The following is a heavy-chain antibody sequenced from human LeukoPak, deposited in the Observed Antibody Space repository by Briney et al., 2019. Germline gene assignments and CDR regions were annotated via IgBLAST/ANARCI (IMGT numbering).Heavy chain of an antibody. CDR1: GYSFTSYW. Sequence: GESLKISCKGSGYSFTSYWIGWVRQMPGKGLEWVGIIYPGDSDTRYSPSFQGQVTISADKSISTAYLQWSSLKASDTAMYYCARHTVNYYGSGTASYYFDYWGQGTLVTVSS. CDR3: ARHTVNYYGSGTASYYFDY. V-gene: IGHV5-51*01. J-gene: IGHJ4*02. CDR2: IYPGDSDT. D-gene: IGHD3-10*01.